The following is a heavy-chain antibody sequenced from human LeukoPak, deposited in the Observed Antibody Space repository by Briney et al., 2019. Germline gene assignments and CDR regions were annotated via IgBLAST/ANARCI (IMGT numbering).Heavy chain of an antibody. CDR1: GASISSGLYY. CDR3: ARHNDNDGLAY. D-gene: IGHD3-10*01. CDR2: IQTSPSRSA. Sequence: PSQTLSLTCTVSGASISSGLYYWNWIRQSAGKGLEWIGRIQTSPSRSANYNPSLKSRVTISVDTSKNQFSLKLSSVTAADTAVYYCARHNDNDGLAYWGQGTLVTVSS. J-gene: IGHJ4*02. V-gene: IGHV4-61*02.